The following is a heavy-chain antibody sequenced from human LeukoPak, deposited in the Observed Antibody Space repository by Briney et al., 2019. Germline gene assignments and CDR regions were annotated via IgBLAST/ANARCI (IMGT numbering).Heavy chain of an antibody. CDR3: ARQEIGLRSFDP. V-gene: IGHV4-61*02. Sequence: SETLSLTCTVSGGSISSGSYYWSWIRQPAGKGLEWIGRIYTSGSTNCNPSLKSRVTISVDTSKNQFSLNLSSVTAADTAVYYCARQEIGLRSFDPWGQGTLVTVSS. CDR1: GGSISSGSYY. D-gene: IGHD3/OR15-3a*01. J-gene: IGHJ5*02. CDR2: IYTSGST.